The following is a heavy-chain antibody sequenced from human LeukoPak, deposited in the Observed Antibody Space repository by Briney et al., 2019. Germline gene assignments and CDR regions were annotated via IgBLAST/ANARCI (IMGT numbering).Heavy chain of an antibody. V-gene: IGHV1-69*06. CDR2: IVPQFGTP. CDR3: ARVRDGYNRLPYYYYYMDV. CDR1: GGTFSSYA. Sequence: ASVKVSCKASGGTFSSYAISWVRQAPGQGLEYKGLIVPQFGTPNYARNFQGRVSITADKSTNTVYMELTSLRSEDTAVYYCARVRDGYNRLPYYYYYMDVWGKGTTVTISS. J-gene: IGHJ6*03. D-gene: IGHD5-24*01.